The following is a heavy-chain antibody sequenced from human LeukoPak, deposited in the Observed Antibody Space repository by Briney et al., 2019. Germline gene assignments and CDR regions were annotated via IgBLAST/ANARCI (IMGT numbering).Heavy chain of an antibody. CDR2: INYSGST. D-gene: IGHD1-1*01. CDR3: ARAQLNLLVDFGMDV. V-gene: IGHV4-59*01. Sequence: SKSLSLTCTVSGGSITTYYWTWIRQPPGKGLEWIGYINYSGSTNYNPSLKSRVTISVDTSKNQFSLKLSSVTAADTAVYYCARAQLNLLVDFGMDVWGQGTTVTVSS. CDR1: GGSITTYY. J-gene: IGHJ6*02.